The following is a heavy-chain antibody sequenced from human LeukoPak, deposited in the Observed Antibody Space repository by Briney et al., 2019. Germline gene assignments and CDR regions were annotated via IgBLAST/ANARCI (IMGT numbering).Heavy chain of an antibody. CDR1: GFTFSSYA. V-gene: IGHV3-23*01. J-gene: IGHJ4*02. D-gene: IGHD3-22*01. CDR3: AKVNLYYYDSSTYYFDY. CDR2: ISGSGGST. Sequence: PGGSLRLSCAASGFTFSSYAMSWARQAPGKGPEWVSAISGSGGSTYYADSVKGRFTISRDNSKNTLYLQMNSLRAEDTAVYYCAKVNLYYYDSSTYYFDYWGQGTLVTVSS.